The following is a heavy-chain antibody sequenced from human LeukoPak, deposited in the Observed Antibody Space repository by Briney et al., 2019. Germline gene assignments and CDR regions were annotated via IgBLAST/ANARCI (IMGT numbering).Heavy chain of an antibody. Sequence: PGGSLRLSCAASGFTFSSYGMHWVRQAPGMGLEWVAFITYDGSSKYYAESLKGRFTISRDSSKNTLYLQMNSLRAEDTAVYYCAKDVHRGSWPGDSFDMWGQGTMVTVSS. CDR1: GFTFSSYG. D-gene: IGHD6-13*01. V-gene: IGHV3-30*02. CDR2: ITYDGSSK. J-gene: IGHJ3*02. CDR3: AKDVHRGSWPGDSFDM.